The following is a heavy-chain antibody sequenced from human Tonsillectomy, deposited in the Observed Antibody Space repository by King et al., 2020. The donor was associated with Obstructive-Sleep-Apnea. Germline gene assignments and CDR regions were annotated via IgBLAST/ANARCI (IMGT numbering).Heavy chain of an antibody. Sequence: QLVQSGAEVKKPGSSVKVSCKASGGTFSSYAISWVRQAPGQGLEWMGGIIPIFGTANYAQKFQGRVTITADESTSTAYMELSSLRSEDTAVYYCAGEDRGSYHLIYYYGMDVWGQGTTVTVSS. V-gene: IGHV1-69*12. CDR2: IIPIFGTA. CDR1: GGTFSSYA. CDR3: AGEDRGSYHLIYYYGMDV. J-gene: IGHJ6*02. D-gene: IGHD1-26*01.